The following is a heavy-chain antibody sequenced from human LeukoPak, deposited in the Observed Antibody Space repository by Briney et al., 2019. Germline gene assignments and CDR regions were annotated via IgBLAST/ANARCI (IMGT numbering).Heavy chain of an antibody. J-gene: IGHJ6*02. CDR2: ISAYNGNT. CDR3: ARALLRYFDHSPRDSYYYGMDV. V-gene: IGHV1-18*01. CDR1: GYTFTSYG. D-gene: IGHD3-9*01. Sequence: ASVTVSCKASGYTFTSYGISWVRQAPGQGLGWMGWISAYNGNTNYAQKLQGRVTMTTDTSASTAYMELRSLRSDDTAVYYCARALLRYFDHSPRDSYYYGMDVWGQGTTVTVSS.